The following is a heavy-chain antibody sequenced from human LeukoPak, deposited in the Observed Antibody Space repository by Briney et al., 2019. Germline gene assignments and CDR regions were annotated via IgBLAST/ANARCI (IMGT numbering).Heavy chain of an antibody. D-gene: IGHD3-22*01. CDR1: GFTVSSNY. CDR2: IYSGGST. CDR3: ARLGQLWSYYYDSSAPNWFDP. Sequence: GGSLRLSCAASGFTVSSNYMSWVRQAPGKGLEWVSVIYSGGSTYYEDSVKGRFTISRDNSKNTLYLQMNSLRAEDTAVYYCARLGQLWSYYYDSSAPNWFDPWGQGTLVTVSS. J-gene: IGHJ5*02. V-gene: IGHV3-53*01.